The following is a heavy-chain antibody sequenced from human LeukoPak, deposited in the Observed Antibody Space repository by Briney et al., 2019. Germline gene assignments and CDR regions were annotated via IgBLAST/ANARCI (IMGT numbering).Heavy chain of an antibody. CDR3: ARVLTTKNNSYGYFYYYGMDV. V-gene: IGHV1-46*01. D-gene: IGHD5-18*01. J-gene: IGHJ6*02. Sequence: GASLKVSCKASGYTFTSYYMHWVRQAPGQRLEWMGIINPSGGSTSYAQKFQGRVTMTRDKSTSTVYTELSSLRSEDTDVYYCARVLTTKNNSYGYFYYYGMDVWGQGATVTVSS. CDR1: GYTFTSYY. CDR2: INPSGGST.